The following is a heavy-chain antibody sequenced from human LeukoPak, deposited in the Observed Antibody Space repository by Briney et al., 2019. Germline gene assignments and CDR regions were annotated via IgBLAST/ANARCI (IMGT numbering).Heavy chain of an antibody. CDR1: GFTFSSYA. J-gene: IGHJ5*02. CDR3: ASSYSNYEDWFDP. D-gene: IGHD4-11*01. CDR2: ISYDGSNK. Sequence: PGRSLRLSCAASGFTFSSYAMHWVRQAPGKGLEWVAVISYDGSNKYYADSVKGRFTISRDNSKNTLYLQMNSLRAEDTAVYYCASSYSNYEDWFDPWDQGTLVTVSS. V-gene: IGHV3-30-3*01.